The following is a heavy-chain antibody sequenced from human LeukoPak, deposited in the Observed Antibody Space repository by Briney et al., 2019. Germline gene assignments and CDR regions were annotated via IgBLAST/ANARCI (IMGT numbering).Heavy chain of an antibody. CDR3: ARVPLGEFKGFDP. CDR2: INTDGNST. CDR1: GFTFSSYW. Sequence: GGSLRLSCAASGFTFSSYWMHWVRQVPGKGLVWVSRINTDGNSTRYADSVKGRFTISRDNAKNTLHLQMNSLRAEDTAVYYCARVPLGEFKGFDPWGQGTLVTVSS. V-gene: IGHV3-74*01. J-gene: IGHJ5*02. D-gene: IGHD3-10*01.